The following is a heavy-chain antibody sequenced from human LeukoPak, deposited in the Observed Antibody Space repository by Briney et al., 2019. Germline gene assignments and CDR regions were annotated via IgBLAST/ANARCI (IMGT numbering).Heavy chain of an antibody. V-gene: IGHV4-59*08. D-gene: IGHD3-10*01. CDR2: IYYRGST. J-gene: IGHJ4*02. CDR1: GGSISSYY. Sequence: PSETLSLTCTVSGGSISSYYWSWIRQPPGKGLEWIGYIYYRGSTNYNPSLKSRVTIPVDTSKNQFSLKLSSVTAADTAVYYCARHSGGSGSYYNDGFDYWGQGTLVTVSS. CDR3: ARHSGGSGSYYNDGFDY.